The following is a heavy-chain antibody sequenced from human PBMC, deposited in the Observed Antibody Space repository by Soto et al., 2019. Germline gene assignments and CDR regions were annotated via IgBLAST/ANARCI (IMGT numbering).Heavy chain of an antibody. CDR1: GGSVNSTSYY. CDR2: VYYRGGT. Sequence: PSETLSLTCTVSGGSVNSTSYYWSWIRQPPGKGLEWIGYVYYRGGTNLNPSLESRVTISVDTSKNQFSLNLSSVTAADSAIYYCARDRGAPLSGFDIWGQGTMVTVPS. J-gene: IGHJ3*02. CDR3: ARDRGAPLSGFDI. D-gene: IGHD3-10*01. V-gene: IGHV4-61*01.